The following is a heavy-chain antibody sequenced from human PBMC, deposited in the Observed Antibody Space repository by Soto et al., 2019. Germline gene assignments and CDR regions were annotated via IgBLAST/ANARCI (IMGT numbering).Heavy chain of an antibody. D-gene: IGHD2-15*01. CDR3: ARRTPFGYGMDV. V-gene: IGHV3-64*01. Sequence: EVQLVESGGGLVQPGGSLRLSCAASGFTFSSYAMHWVRQAPGKGLEYVSVITSNGGNTDYASFVKGRFTISRDNSKNTLYLQMGSLRAEDMAVYYCARRTPFGYGMDVWGQGTTVTVSS. CDR2: ITSNGGNT. CDR1: GFTFSSYA. J-gene: IGHJ6*02.